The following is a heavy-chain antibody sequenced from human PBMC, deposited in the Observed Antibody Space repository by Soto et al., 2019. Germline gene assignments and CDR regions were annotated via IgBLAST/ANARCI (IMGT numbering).Heavy chain of an antibody. CDR3: ARDLNYGLFDY. CDR1: GGSISTYY. CDR2: IYYSGHT. V-gene: IGHV4-59*01. Sequence: PSDTLSLTCTVSGGSISTYYWSWFRQPPGKGLEWIGYIYYSGHTYYNPSLKSRVTMSVDTSRNQLLLQLNSVTAADTAVYYCARDLNYGLFDYWGQGTLVTVS. D-gene: IGHD4-17*01. J-gene: IGHJ4*02.